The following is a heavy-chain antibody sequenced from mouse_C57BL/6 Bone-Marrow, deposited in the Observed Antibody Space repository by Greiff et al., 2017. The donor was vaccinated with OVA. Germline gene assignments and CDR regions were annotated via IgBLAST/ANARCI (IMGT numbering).Heavy chain of an antibody. CDR2: IDPETGGT. J-gene: IGHJ3*01. D-gene: IGHD2-3*01. CDR3: TRGLLRLWFAY. Sequence: QVQLQQSGAELVRPRASVTLSCKASGYTFTDYEMHWVKQTPVHGLEWIGAIDPETGGTAYNQKFKGKAILTADKSSSTAYMEFRSLTAEDSAVYYWTRGLLRLWFAYWGQGTLVTVSA. CDR1: GYTFTDYE. V-gene: IGHV1-15*01.